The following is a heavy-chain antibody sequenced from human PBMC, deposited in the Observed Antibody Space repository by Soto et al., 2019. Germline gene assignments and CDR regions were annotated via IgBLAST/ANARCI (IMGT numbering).Heavy chain of an antibody. CDR1: GFTFSSYS. CDR2: ISSSSSTI. D-gene: IGHD6-19*01. J-gene: IGHJ3*02. Sequence: PGGTLRLACAASGFTFSSYSMNWVRQAPGKGLEWIAYISSSSSTIYYADSVKGRFTLSRDNAKNSLYLQMNSLRDEDTAVYYCARDGREWLVWGGGNFDIWGQGTMVTVSS. V-gene: IGHV3-48*02. CDR3: ARDGREWLVWGGGNFDI.